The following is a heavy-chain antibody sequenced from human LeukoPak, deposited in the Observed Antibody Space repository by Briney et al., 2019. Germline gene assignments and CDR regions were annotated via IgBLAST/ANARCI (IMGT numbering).Heavy chain of an antibody. CDR1: GFTFNTYA. CDR3: ARSWGVGGTNEIDY. D-gene: IGHD3-16*01. CDR2: ISSNGDTT. Sequence: GGSLRLSCAASGFTFNTYAVHWVRQAPGKGLEYVSGISSNGDTTDYAKPVKGRFSISRGNSKNTLYLQMGSLTADDMAVYYCARSWGVGGTNEIDYWGQGALVTVSS. V-gene: IGHV3-64*01. J-gene: IGHJ4*02.